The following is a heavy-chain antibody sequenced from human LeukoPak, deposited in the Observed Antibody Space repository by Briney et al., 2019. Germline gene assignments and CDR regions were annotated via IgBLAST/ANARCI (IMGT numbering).Heavy chain of an antibody. V-gene: IGHV3-11*04. Sequence: PGGSLRLSCAVYGFTFRDHYMAWIRQAPGQGLEWIAYIGTRGRPLYFADSVKGRFTISRDNAKNSLYLQMNSLRAEDTALYYCARDDDYSNCEFDYWGQGTLVTVSS. D-gene: IGHD4-11*01. J-gene: IGHJ4*02. CDR1: GFTFRDHY. CDR3: ARDDDYSNCEFDY. CDR2: IGTRGRPL.